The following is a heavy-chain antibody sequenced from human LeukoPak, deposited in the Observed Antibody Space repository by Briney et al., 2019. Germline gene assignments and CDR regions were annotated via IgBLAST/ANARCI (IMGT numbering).Heavy chain of an antibody. CDR3: ARATRR. CDR2: VFYSGST. Sequence: SETLSLTCTVSGGSISSYYWNWIRQPPGKGLEWIGRVFYSGSTNYNPSLKSRVTTSVDTSKNQFSLKLSSVTAADTAVYYCARATRRWGQGTLVTVSS. CDR1: GGSISSYY. V-gene: IGHV4-59*01. J-gene: IGHJ4*02.